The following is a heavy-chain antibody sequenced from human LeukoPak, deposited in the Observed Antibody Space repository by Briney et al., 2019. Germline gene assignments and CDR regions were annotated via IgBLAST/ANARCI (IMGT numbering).Heavy chain of an antibody. Sequence: TGGSLRLSCAASGFTFSSYSMNWVRQAPGKGLEWVSSISSSSSYFYYEDSVKGRFTISRDKAKNSLYLQMNSLRAEDTAVYYCARDGSGWYYFDYWGQGTLVTVSS. CDR1: GFTFSSYS. V-gene: IGHV3-21*01. CDR2: ISSSSSYF. J-gene: IGHJ4*02. D-gene: IGHD6-19*01. CDR3: ARDGSGWYYFDY.